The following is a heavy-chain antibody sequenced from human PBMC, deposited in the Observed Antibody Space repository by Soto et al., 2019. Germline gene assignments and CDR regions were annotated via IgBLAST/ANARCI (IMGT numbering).Heavy chain of an antibody. Sequence: PGGSLRLSCAASGFTSWDYDMSWIRQAPGKGLEWVSAISGSGGSTYYADSVKGRFTISRDNSKNTLYLQMNSLRAEDTAVYYCAKGQSSIAARGMDVWGQGTTVTVSS. CDR3: AKGQSSIAARGMDV. J-gene: IGHJ6*02. V-gene: IGHV3-23*01. D-gene: IGHD6-6*01. CDR1: GFTSWDYD. CDR2: ISGSGGST.